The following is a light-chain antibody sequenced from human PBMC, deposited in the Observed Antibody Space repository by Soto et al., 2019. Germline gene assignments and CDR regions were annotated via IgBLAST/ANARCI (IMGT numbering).Light chain of an antibody. J-gene: IGKJ4*01. V-gene: IGKV1-9*01. Sequence: DIQLTQSPSFLSASVGDRVTITCRASQDISSSLAWYQQKPGKAPKILMYAASSLESWVPSRFSGSGSGTEFTRRISSLQPDDFATYYCQQVNSFPPFTFGGGTTVEIK. CDR1: QDISSS. CDR2: AAS. CDR3: QQVNSFPPFT.